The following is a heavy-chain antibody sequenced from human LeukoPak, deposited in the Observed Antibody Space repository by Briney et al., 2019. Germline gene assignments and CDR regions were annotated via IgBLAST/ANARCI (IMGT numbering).Heavy chain of an antibody. D-gene: IGHD1-26*01. CDR3: ARDLYSGSYNYYYMDV. V-gene: IGHV1-3*03. Sequence: ASVKASCKASGYTFTSYAMHWVRQAPGQRLEWMGWINAGNGNTKYSQEFQGRVTITRDTSASTAYMELSSLRSEDMAVYYCARDLYSGSYNYYYMDVWGKGTTVTVSS. CDR2: INAGNGNT. J-gene: IGHJ6*03. CDR1: GYTFTSYA.